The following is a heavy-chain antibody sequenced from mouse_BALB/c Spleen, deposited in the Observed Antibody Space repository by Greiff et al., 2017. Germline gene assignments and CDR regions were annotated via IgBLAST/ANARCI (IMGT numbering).Heavy chain of an antibody. CDR1: GYTFSSYW. CDR3: ARVFITTATAWFAY. J-gene: IGHJ3*01. Sequence: VQLQESGAELMKPGASVKISCKATGYTFSSYWIEWVKQRPGHGLEWIGEILPGSGSTNYNEKFKGKATFTADTSSNTAYMQLSSLTSEDSAVYYCARVFITTATAWFAYWGQGTLVTVSA. CDR2: ILPGSGST. V-gene: IGHV1-9*01. D-gene: IGHD1-2*01.